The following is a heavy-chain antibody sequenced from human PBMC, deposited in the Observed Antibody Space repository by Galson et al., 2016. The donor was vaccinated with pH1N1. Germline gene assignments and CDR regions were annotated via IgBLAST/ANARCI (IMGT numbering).Heavy chain of an antibody. J-gene: IGHJ6*02. Sequence: SVKVSCKASGGTLSRHTISWVRQAPGQGLEWMGRILPIVGITNYAQKLQGRVTIIAERFTSTVSIELSGLTSDDTAVYYCATETGSSGMDVWDQGTTVTVFS. D-gene: IGHD3-10*01. CDR3: ATETGSSGMDV. CDR2: ILPIVGIT. CDR1: GGTLSRHT. V-gene: IGHV1-69*02.